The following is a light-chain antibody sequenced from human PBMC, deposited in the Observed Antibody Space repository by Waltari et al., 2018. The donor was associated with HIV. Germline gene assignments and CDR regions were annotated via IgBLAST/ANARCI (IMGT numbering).Light chain of an antibody. Sequence: QSALTQPPSVSGSPGQSVTISCAGTNSDIGGYDRVSWYQQPPGTAPKLLLYEGTNRPSGVLGRFSASKSGTTASLTISGLQAGDDGDYYCSSYRATNTVVFGGGTKLTVL. CDR1: NSDIGGYDR. CDR2: EGT. V-gene: IGLV2-18*02. J-gene: IGLJ2*01. CDR3: SSYRATNTVV.